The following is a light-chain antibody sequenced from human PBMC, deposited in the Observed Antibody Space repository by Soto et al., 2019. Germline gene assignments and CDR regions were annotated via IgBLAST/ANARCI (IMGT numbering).Light chain of an antibody. CDR3: QQSYTSRIT. CDR1: QSISSY. V-gene: IGKV1-39*01. J-gene: IGKJ5*01. Sequence: SQMTQSPSSLSESVGDRVTITCRASQSISSYLNWYQQKPGKAPKLLIFAASSLQSGVPSRFSGSGSGTDFTLTVSSLQPEDFATYYCQQSYTSRITFGLGTRLEI. CDR2: AAS.